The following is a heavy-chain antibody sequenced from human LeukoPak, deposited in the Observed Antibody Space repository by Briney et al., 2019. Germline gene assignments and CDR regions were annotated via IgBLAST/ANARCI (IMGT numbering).Heavy chain of an antibody. J-gene: IGHJ4*02. CDR2: IKPDGSQI. CDR3: AREPGDYDFWSGYSD. Sequence: PGGSLRLSCAAPGFTFSTYWMTWVRQAPGKGLEWVANIKPDGSQIYYVDSVKGRFTISRDNAKNSLYLQMNSLRAEDTAVYYCAREPGDYDFWSGYSDWGQGTLVTVSS. CDR1: GFTFSTYW. D-gene: IGHD3-3*01. V-gene: IGHV3-7*01.